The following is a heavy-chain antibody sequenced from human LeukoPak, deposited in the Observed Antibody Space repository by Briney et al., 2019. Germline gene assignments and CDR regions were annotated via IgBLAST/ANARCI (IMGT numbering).Heavy chain of an antibody. CDR2: IIPIFGTA. Sequence: PSVKVSCKASGGTFSSYAISWVRQAPGQGLEWMGGIIPIFGTANYAQKFQGRVTITTDESTSTAYMELSSLRSEGTAVYYRWCSGGSCYQNWFDPWGQGTLVTVSS. V-gene: IGHV1-69*05. J-gene: IGHJ5*02. CDR1: GGTFSSYA. CDR3: WCSGGSCYQNWFDP. D-gene: IGHD2-15*01.